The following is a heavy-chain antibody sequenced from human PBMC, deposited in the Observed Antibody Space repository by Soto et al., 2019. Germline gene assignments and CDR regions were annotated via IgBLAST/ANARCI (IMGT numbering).Heavy chain of an antibody. D-gene: IGHD3-22*01. CDR1: GFTVSSNY. CDR2: IYSGGST. V-gene: IGHV3-53*01. J-gene: IGHJ3*02. CDR3: ARRGNQDNGGYYYGNDAFDI. Sequence: PGGSLRLSCAASGFTVSSNYMSWVRQAPGKGLEWVSVIYSGGSTYYADSVKGRFTISRDNSKNTLYLQMNSLRAEDTAVYYCARRGNQDNGGYYYGNDAFDIWGQGTMVTVSS.